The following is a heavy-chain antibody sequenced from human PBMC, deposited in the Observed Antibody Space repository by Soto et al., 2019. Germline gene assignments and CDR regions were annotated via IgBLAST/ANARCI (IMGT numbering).Heavy chain of an antibody. V-gene: IGHV4-4*02. CDR2: IYHSGST. Sequence: SETLSLTCAVSGGSISSSNWWSWVRQPPGKGLEWIGEIYHSGSTNYNPSLKSRVTISVDKSKNQFSLKLSSVTAADTAVYYCASAPRITIFGAVGWFDPWGQGTLVTVSS. J-gene: IGHJ5*02. D-gene: IGHD3-3*01. CDR1: GGSISSSNW. CDR3: ASAPRITIFGAVGWFDP.